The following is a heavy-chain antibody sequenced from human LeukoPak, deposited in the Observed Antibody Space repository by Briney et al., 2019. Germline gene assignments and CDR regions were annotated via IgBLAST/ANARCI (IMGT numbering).Heavy chain of an antibody. CDR3: ARLKYYAMDV. CDR1: GFTFSTYD. J-gene: IGHJ6*02. V-gene: IGHV3-48*01. Sequence: PGGSLRLSCAASGFTFSTYDMNWVRQAPWKGLEWVSYISSSSRTISYADSVKGRFTISRDNAKNSLYLQMNSLRAEDTAVYYCARLKYYAMDVWRQGTTVTASS. CDR2: ISSSSRTI.